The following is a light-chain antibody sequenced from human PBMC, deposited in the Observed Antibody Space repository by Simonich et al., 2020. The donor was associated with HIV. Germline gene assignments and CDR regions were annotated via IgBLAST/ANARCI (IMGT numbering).Light chain of an antibody. Sequence: DIQMTQSPSSLSASVGDRVTITCRASQSISISLAWYQQILGKAPKLLIYQASSLETGVPSRFSGSGSGTEFTLTITSLQPDDFATYYCQQYKTNLSFGGGTKVDIK. CDR2: QAS. J-gene: IGKJ4*01. CDR1: QSISIS. V-gene: IGKV1-5*03. CDR3: QQYKTNLS.